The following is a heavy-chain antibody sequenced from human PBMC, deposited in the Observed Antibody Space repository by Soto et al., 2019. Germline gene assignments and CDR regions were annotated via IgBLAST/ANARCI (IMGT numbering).Heavy chain of an antibody. J-gene: IGHJ4*02. CDR2: IYASGSP. Sequence: SETLSLTCTISGGSVRVYYCSWIRQSTGQGLEWIGYIYASGSPYYNPSLRSRVTISADTSKNQISLKLTSPTAADTAVYYCARGVGSSPPQYWGRGTLVTVSS. CDR3: ARGVGSSPPQY. CDR1: GGSVRVYY. V-gene: IGHV4-59*02. D-gene: IGHD1-26*01.